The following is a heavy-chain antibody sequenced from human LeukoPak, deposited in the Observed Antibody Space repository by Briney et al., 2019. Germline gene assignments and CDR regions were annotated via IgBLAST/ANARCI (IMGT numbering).Heavy chain of an antibody. Sequence: APLKASSKASGNTFTSYDITWVRQATEQGLEWMGWMNPNSGNTGYAQKFQGRVTMTRNTSISTAYMELSSLRSEDTAVYYCASEELRGAFDIWGQGTMVTVSS. J-gene: IGHJ3*02. CDR2: MNPNSGNT. D-gene: IGHD1-26*01. CDR3: ASEELRGAFDI. V-gene: IGHV1-8*01. CDR1: GNTFTSYD.